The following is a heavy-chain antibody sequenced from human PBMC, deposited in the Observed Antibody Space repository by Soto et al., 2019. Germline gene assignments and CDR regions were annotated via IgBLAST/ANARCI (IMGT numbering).Heavy chain of an antibody. CDR1: GFTFSSYA. V-gene: IGHV3-30-3*01. CDR3: ARDAGVYSGYDLNWFDP. D-gene: IGHD5-12*01. CDR2: ISYDGSNK. J-gene: IGHJ5*02. Sequence: PGGSLRLSCAASGFTFSSYAMHWVRQAPGKGLEWVAVISYDGSNKYYADSVKGRFTISRDNSKNTLYLQMNSLRAEDTAVYYCARDAGVYSGYDLNWFDPWGQGTLVTVSS.